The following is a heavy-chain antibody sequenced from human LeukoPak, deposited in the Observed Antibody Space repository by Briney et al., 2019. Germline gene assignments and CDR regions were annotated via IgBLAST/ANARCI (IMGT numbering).Heavy chain of an antibody. D-gene: IGHD1-1*01. Sequence: GGSLRLSCAASGFTYTNYAMHWVRQTPGKGLAWVALISSDGSKNIYADPVKGRFTVSRDNSKNTLYLQMNSLRAEDTAVYYCVKGLVQTTMSYSVDYWGQGALVTVSS. V-gene: IGHV3-30*18. CDR1: GFTYTNYA. CDR3: VKGLVQTTMSYSVDY. CDR2: ISSDGSKN. J-gene: IGHJ4*02.